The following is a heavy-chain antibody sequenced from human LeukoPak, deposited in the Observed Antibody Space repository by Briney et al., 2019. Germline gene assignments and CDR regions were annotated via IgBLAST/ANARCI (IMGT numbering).Heavy chain of an antibody. CDR2: IIPIFGTA. CDR1: GGTFSNNA. CDR3: ARAGRGYSYGLTPGAYCYYGMDV. J-gene: IGHJ6*02. D-gene: IGHD5-18*01. Sequence: ASVKVSCKASGGTFSNNAINWVRQAPGQGLEWMGGIIPIFGTANYAQKFQGRVTITADESTSTAYMELRSLRSEDTAVYYCARAGRGYSYGLTPGAYCYYGMDVWGQGTAVTVSS. V-gene: IGHV1-69*13.